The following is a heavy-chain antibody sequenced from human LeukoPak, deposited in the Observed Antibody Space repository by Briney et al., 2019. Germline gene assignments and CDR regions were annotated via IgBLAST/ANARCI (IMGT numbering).Heavy chain of an antibody. Sequence: SETLSLTCTVSGGSISDHYWSWIRQPPGKGLEWVWYIYYSGSTNYNPSLKSRVTISVDTSKNKFSLKLSSVTAADTAVYYCARDVNYYFDYWGQGTLVTVSS. CDR2: IYYSGST. CDR1: GGSISDHY. V-gene: IGHV4-59*11. D-gene: IGHD3-10*01. CDR3: ARDVNYYFDY. J-gene: IGHJ4*02.